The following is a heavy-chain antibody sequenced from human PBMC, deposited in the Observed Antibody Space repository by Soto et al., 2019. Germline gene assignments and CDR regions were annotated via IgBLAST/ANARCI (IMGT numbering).Heavy chain of an antibody. CDR1: GFTFISYA. D-gene: IGHD3-10*01. Sequence: EVQLLESGGGLVQPGGSLRLSCEASGFTFISYAMSWVRQAPGKGLEWVSAISGGGGSTYYADSVKGRFTISRDNSKNTLFLQMNSLRAEDTAIYYCAKKVNSGPGSQYFDYWGQGTLVTVSS. J-gene: IGHJ4*02. CDR2: ISGGGGST. V-gene: IGHV3-23*01. CDR3: AKKVNSGPGSQYFDY.